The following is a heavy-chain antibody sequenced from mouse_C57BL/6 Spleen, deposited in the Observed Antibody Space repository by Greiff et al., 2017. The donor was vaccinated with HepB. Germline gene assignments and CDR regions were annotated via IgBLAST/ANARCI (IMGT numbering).Heavy chain of an antibody. Sequence: VQLQQSGPELVKPGASVKISCKASGYTFTDYYMNWVKQSHGKSLEWIGDINPNNGGTSYNQKFKGKATLTVDKSSSTAYMELRSLTSEDSAVYYCARRLGRSRYFDYWGQGTTLTVSS. CDR3: ARRLGRSRYFDY. V-gene: IGHV1-26*01. D-gene: IGHD4-1*01. CDR2: INPNNGGT. CDR1: GYTFTDYY. J-gene: IGHJ2*01.